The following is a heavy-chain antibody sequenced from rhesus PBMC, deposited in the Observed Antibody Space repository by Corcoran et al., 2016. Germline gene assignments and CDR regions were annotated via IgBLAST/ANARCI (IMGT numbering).Heavy chain of an antibody. CDR3: IRGGYGTVVDY. CDR2: IHTKTGGA. CDR1: GYTFTDYY. D-gene: IGHD4-29*01. Sequence: QEQLVQSGAEVKKPGSSVTVSCWTSGYTFTDYYITWVRQAPGQGLEGRGEIHTKTGGAAFAQKFQGRIIMTRDTSTSTADMKLTSLTSEDTAIYYCIRGGYGTVVDYWGQGVLVTVSS. J-gene: IGHJ4*01. V-gene: IGHV1-138*01.